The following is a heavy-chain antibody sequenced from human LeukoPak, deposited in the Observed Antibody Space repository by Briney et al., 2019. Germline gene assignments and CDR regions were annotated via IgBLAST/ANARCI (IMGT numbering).Heavy chain of an antibody. J-gene: IGHJ4*02. CDR2: IYHSGST. D-gene: IGHD6-19*01. CDR3: ARNPGIAVAAYFDY. V-gene: IGHV4-39*01. CDR1: GGSFSSSPYY. Sequence: SETLSLTCTVSGGSFSSSPYYWGWIRQPPGKGLEWIGTIYHSGSTYYNPSLKSRVTISVDTSKNQFSLKLSSVTAADTAVYYCARNPGIAVAAYFDYWGQGTLVTVSS.